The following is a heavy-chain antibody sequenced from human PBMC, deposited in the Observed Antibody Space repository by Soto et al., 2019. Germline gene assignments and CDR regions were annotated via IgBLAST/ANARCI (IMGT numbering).Heavy chain of an antibody. V-gene: IGHV3-7*01. CDR3: ASWLKTSGWYVLLEGSFDY. CDR1: GFTFSSYW. J-gene: IGHJ4*02. Sequence: EVQLVESGGGLVQPGGSLRLSCAASGFTFSSYWMTWVRQAPGKGLEWVANIKQDGSAKYYVDSVKGRFTISRDNAKNSLYLQMNSLRAGDTAVYYCASWLKTSGWYVLLEGSFDYWGQGTLVTVSS. D-gene: IGHD6-19*01. CDR2: IKQDGSAK.